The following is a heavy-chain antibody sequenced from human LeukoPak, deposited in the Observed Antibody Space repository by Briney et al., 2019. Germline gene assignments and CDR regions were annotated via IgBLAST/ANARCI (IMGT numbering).Heavy chain of an antibody. Sequence: GGSLRLSCAASGFTFSSYSMNWVRQAPGKGLEWVSYISSSSSTIYYADSVKGRFTISRDNAKSTLYLQMNNLRVEDTAVYYCATARNSRFDNWGQGTLVTVSP. J-gene: IGHJ4*02. V-gene: IGHV3-48*04. CDR1: GFTFSSYS. D-gene: IGHD1-14*01. CDR3: ATARNSRFDN. CDR2: ISSSSSTI.